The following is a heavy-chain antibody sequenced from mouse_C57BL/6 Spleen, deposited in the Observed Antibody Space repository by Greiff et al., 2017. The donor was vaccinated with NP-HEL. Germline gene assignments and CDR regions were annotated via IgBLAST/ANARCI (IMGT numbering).Heavy chain of an antibody. CDR1: GYTFTSYW. J-gene: IGHJ3*01. CDR2: IYPSDSET. D-gene: IGHD4-1*01. V-gene: IGHV1-61*01. CDR3: ASAPLTGTGAY. Sequence: QVQLQQSGAELVRPGSSVKLSCKASGYTFTSYWMDWVKQRPGQGLEWIGNIYPSDSETHYNQKFKDKATLTVDKSSSTAYMQLSSLTSEDSAVYYCASAPLTGTGAYWGQGTLVTVSA.